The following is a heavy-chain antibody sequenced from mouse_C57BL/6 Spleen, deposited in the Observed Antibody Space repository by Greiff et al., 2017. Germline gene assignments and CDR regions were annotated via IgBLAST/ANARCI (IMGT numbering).Heavy chain of an antibody. J-gene: IGHJ3*01. Sequence: QVQLQQPGTELVKPGASVKLSCKASGYTFTSYWMHWVKQRPGQGLEWIGKINPSNGGTNYNEKFKSKATLTVDKSSSTAYMQLSSLTSEDSAVYYCARERGYDEEAWFAYWGQGTLVTVSA. D-gene: IGHD2-2*01. CDR2: INPSNGGT. CDR1: GYTFTSYW. CDR3: ARERGYDEEAWFAY. V-gene: IGHV1-53*01.